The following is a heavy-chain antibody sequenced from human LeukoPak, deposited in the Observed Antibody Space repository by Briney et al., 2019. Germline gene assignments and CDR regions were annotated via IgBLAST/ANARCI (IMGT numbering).Heavy chain of an antibody. CDR1: GFTFSDYY. CDR2: ISSSGSTI. J-gene: IGHJ4*02. D-gene: IGHD6-19*01. CDR3: ASGVAVAGYYFDY. Sequence: GGSLRLSCAASGFTFSDYYMSWIRQAPGKGLEWVSYISSSGSTIYYADSVKGRFTISRENAKNSLYLQMNSLRAEDTAVYYCASGVAVAGYYFDYWGQGTLVTVSS. V-gene: IGHV3-11*01.